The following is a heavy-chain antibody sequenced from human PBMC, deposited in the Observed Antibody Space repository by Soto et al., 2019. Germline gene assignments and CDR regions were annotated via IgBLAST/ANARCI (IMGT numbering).Heavy chain of an antibody. CDR2: ISGYNGDT. Sequence: ASVKVSCKASGYTFTRYGISCVRQAPGQGLEWMGWISGYNGDTNYAQKFQGRVSMTIDTSTTTAYMELRSLTSDDTAVYYCAKNGQPPYYYYGLDVWGQGTKVTVSS. J-gene: IGHJ6*02. V-gene: IGHV1-18*01. CDR3: AKNGQPPYYYYGLDV. D-gene: IGHD2-8*01. CDR1: GYTFTRYG.